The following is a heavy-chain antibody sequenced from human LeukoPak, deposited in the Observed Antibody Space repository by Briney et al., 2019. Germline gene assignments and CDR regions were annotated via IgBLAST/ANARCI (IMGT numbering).Heavy chain of an antibody. Sequence: AAVKVSCKAAGYTFTSYGISWVRQAPGQGLEWMGWISAYNGNTNYAQKLQGRVTMTTDKSTSTVYMELRSLRSDDTAVYYCARGGLYGSSTSCYGIEYWGQGTLVTVSS. J-gene: IGHJ4*02. CDR1: GYTFTSYG. CDR3: ARGGLYGSSTSCYGIEY. CDR2: ISAYNGNT. D-gene: IGHD2-2*01. V-gene: IGHV1-18*04.